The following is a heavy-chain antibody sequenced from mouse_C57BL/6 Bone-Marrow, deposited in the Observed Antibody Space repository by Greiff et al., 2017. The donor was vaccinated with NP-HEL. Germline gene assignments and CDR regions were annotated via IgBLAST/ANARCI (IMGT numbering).Heavy chain of an antibody. CDR2: IHPNSGST. V-gene: IGHV1-64*01. D-gene: IGHD1-1*01. J-gene: IGHJ1*03. CDR1: GYTFTSYW. Sequence: QVQLQQPGAELVKPGASVKLSCKASGYTFTSYWMHWVKQSPGQGLEWIGMIHPNSGSTNYNEKFKSKATLTVDKSSSTAYMQLSSLTSEDSAVYYCARSLVLRGYFDVWGTGTTVTVSS. CDR3: ARSLVLRGYFDV.